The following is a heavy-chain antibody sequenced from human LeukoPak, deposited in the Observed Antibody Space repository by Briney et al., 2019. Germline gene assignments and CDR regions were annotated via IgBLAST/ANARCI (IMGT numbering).Heavy chain of an antibody. Sequence: GGSLRLSCAASGFTFGIYWMSWVRQAPGKGLEWVANIKEDGSEKNYVDSVKGRFTISRDNAKNSLYLQMNSLRAEDTAVYYCARDHHPFTAWGQGTLVTVPS. CDR2: IKEDGSEK. CDR3: ARDHHPFTA. V-gene: IGHV3-7*04. D-gene: IGHD5-18*01. J-gene: IGHJ4*02. CDR1: GFTFGIYW.